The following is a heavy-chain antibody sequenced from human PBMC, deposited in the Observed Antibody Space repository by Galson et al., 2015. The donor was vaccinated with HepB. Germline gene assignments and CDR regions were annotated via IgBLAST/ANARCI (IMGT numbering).Heavy chain of an antibody. D-gene: IGHD3-10*01. CDR3: ARGVLLWDGPDY. J-gene: IGHJ4*02. Sequence: SVKVSCKASGYNFTSYYMHWVRQAPGQGLEWMGIINPNGGSTDYAQKFRGRLTMTRDTSTSTVFMELSSLRSEDTAVYHCARGVLLWDGPDYWGQGTLVTVSS. CDR1: GYNFTSYY. CDR2: INPNGGST. V-gene: IGHV1-46*01.